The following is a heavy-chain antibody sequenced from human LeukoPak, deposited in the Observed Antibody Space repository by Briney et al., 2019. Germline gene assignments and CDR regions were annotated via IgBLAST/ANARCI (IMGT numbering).Heavy chain of an antibody. D-gene: IGHD3-16*01. CDR2: ISGSGGST. CDR3: ARGGGTTAFHL. J-gene: IGHJ3*01. CDR1: GFTFSSCA. Sequence: PGGSLRLSCAAAGFTFSSCAMSWVRQAPGKGLEWVSAISGSGGSTYYADSVKGRFTISRDNAKNALYLQMNNLRAEDTAVYYCARGGGTTAFHLWPKGPMLTVSS. V-gene: IGHV3-23*01.